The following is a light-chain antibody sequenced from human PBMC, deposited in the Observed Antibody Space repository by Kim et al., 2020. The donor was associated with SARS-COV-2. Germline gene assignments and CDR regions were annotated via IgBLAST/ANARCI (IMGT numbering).Light chain of an antibody. CDR1: QIISSA. V-gene: IGKV1-13*02. Sequence: AIQLTQSPSSLSASVGDRVTITCRASQIISSALAWYQQKPGKAPKLLFYDASSLVSGVPSRFSGTGSGTDFTLTISSLQPEDFATYYSHQVNGYPPTYSAGNKV. CDR3: HQVNGYPPT. CDR2: DAS. J-gene: IGKJ4*01.